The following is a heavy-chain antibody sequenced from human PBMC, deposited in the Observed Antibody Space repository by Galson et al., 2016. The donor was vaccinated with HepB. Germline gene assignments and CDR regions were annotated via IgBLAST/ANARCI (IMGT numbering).Heavy chain of an antibody. Sequence: SLRLSCAASGFTVGDNYMSWVRHAPGKGLEWVSVIYFGGDTYYADSVKGRFTISRDNSKNTLYLQMNSLRVEDTAVYYCARDRGRFGSGTTPYYYFGMDVWGPGTTVTVSS. V-gene: IGHV3-53*01. D-gene: IGHD3-10*01. CDR1: GFTVGDNY. CDR2: IYFGGDT. J-gene: IGHJ6*02. CDR3: ARDRGRFGSGTTPYYYFGMDV.